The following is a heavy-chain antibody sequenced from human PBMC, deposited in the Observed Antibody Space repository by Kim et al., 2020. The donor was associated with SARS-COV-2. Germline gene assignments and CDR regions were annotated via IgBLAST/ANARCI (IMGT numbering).Heavy chain of an antibody. Sequence: GGSLRLSCAASGFTFSSYGMHWVRQAPGKGLEWVAVISYDGSNKYYADSVKGRFTISRDNSKNTLYLQMNSLRAEDTAVYYCAKGRCMGIAVAGDDFDYWGQGTLVTVSS. V-gene: IGHV3-30*18. D-gene: IGHD6-19*01. CDR1: GFTFSSYG. J-gene: IGHJ4*02. CDR2: ISYDGSNK. CDR3: AKGRCMGIAVAGDDFDY.